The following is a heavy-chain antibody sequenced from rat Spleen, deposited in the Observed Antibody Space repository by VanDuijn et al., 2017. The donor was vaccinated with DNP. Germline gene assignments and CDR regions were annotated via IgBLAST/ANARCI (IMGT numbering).Heavy chain of an antibody. V-gene: IGHV5-17*01. CDR1: GFTFSDYA. J-gene: IGHJ3*01. D-gene: IGHD1-9*01. Sequence: EVQLVESGGGLVQPGNSLKLSCAASGFTFSDYAMAWVRQSLKKGLEWVAVIIYDGSNTHYRDSVKGRFTISRENAESTLYLQMDSLRSEDTATYYCARHGGYGYNDWFAYWGQGTLVTVSS. CDR3: ARHGGYGYNDWFAY. CDR2: IIYDGSNT.